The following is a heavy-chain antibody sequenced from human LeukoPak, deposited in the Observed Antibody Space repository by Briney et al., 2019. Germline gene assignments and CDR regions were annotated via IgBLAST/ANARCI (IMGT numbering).Heavy chain of an antibody. D-gene: IGHD6-19*01. CDR1: GYTFTSYD. V-gene: IGHV1-8*01. Sequence: ASVKVSCKASGYTFTSYDINWVRQATGQGLEWMGWMNPNSGNTGYAQKFQGRVTMTRNTSISTAYMELSSLRSEDTAVYYCARNEDSSGWYVYWGQGTLVTVSS. CDR2: MNPNSGNT. CDR3: ARNEDSSGWYVY. J-gene: IGHJ4*02.